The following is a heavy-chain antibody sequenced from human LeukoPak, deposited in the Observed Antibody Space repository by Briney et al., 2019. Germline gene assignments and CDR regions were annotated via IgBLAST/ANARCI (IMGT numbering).Heavy chain of an antibody. Sequence: GGSLRLSCATSGFTFSNYGMHWVRQAPGKGLEWVAFIRFDGSTKYYADSVKGRFTISRDNSKNTLYLQMNRLRAEDTAVYYCAKGSRGSCSRTYCYPFDYWGQGTLVTVSS. D-gene: IGHD2-2*01. CDR3: AKGSRGSCSRTYCYPFDY. CDR1: GFTFSNYG. CDR2: IRFDGSTK. V-gene: IGHV3-30*02. J-gene: IGHJ4*02.